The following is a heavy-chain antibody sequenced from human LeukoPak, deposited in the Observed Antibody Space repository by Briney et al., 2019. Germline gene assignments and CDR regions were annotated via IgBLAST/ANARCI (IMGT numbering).Heavy chain of an antibody. Sequence: GGSLRLSCAASGFTFSNYPLHWVRQAPGKGLEWVAVILYDGSNKYYADSVKGRFTISRDNSKNTLYLQMNSLRAEDTAVYYCARDLEAWAETTAFDYWGQGTLVTVSS. CDR3: ARDLEAWAETTAFDY. V-gene: IGHV3-30-3*01. D-gene: IGHD1-7*01. CDR2: ILYDGSNK. CDR1: GFTFSNYP. J-gene: IGHJ4*02.